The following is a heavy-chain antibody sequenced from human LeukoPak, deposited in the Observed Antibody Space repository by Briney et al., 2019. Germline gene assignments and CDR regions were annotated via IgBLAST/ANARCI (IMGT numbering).Heavy chain of an antibody. CDR3: ARGSPWGFRFYYYYMDV. V-gene: IGHV1-8*03. CDR1: GYTFTSYD. Sequence: GASVKVSCKASGYTFTSYDINWVRQATGQGLEWMGWMNPNSGNTGYAQKFQGRVTITRNTPISTAYMELSSLRSEDTAVYYCARGSPWGFRFYYYYMDVWGKGTTVTVSS. J-gene: IGHJ6*03. D-gene: IGHD3-16*01. CDR2: MNPNSGNT.